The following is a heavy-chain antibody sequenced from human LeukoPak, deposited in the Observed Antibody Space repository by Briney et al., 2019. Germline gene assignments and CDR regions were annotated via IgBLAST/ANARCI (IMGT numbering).Heavy chain of an antibody. CDR3: TRDFDFSSAI. D-gene: IGHD3-3*01. V-gene: IGHV3-74*01. CDR1: GFTFSSYW. J-gene: IGHJ4*02. Sequence: GGSLRLSCAASGFTFSSYWMDWVRQAPGKGLVWVSRISPDGSTTGHADSVKGRFTTSRDNAKNTLFLQMNSLRAEDTAVYYCTRDFDFSSAIWGQGALVTVPS. CDR2: ISPDGSTT.